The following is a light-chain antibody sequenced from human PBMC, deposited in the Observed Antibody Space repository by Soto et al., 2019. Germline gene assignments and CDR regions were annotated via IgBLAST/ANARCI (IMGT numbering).Light chain of an antibody. Sequence: DIQMTQSPSTLSAYVGDRVTITCRPSQSIRTWLAWYQQKPGKARKFLIYKASTLESGVPSRFSGSGSGTEFTLTISGLQPDDVATYYGQQYNSYSRTFGQGTRWIS. CDR2: KAS. J-gene: IGKJ1*01. CDR3: QQYNSYSRT. V-gene: IGKV1-5*03. CDR1: QSIRTW.